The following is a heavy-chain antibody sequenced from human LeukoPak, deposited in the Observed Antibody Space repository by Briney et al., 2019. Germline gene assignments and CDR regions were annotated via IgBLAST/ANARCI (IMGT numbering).Heavy chain of an antibody. D-gene: IGHD2-15*01. J-gene: IGHJ4*02. Sequence: LSLTCTVSGGSISSGGYYWSWIRQHPGKGLEWVAVISYDGSNKYYADSVKGRFSISRDNSKNTLYLQMDSLRAEDTAVYYCAKDYSFWGQGILVTVSS. CDR2: ISYDGSNK. CDR1: GGSISSGG. CDR3: AKDYSF. V-gene: IGHV3-30*18.